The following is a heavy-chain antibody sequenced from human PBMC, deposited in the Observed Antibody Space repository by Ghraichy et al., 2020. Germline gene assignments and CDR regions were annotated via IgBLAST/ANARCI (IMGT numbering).Heavy chain of an antibody. CDR3: AKDRLTIAARHFDY. CDR1: GFTFSSYA. D-gene: IGHD6-6*01. J-gene: IGHJ4*02. CDR2: IGGSGGTT. V-gene: IGHV3-23*01. Sequence: GGSLRLSCAASGFTFSSYAMSWVRQAPGKGLEWVSAIGGSGGTTYFADSVKGRFTISRDNSKNTLYLQMNSLRAEDTALYFCAKDRLTIAARHFDYWGQGTLVTVSS.